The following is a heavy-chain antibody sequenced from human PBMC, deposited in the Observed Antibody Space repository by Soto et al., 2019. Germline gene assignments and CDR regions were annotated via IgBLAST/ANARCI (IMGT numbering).Heavy chain of an antibody. J-gene: IGHJ3*01. V-gene: IGHV3-74*01. CDR1: GFTFDYYW. CDR3: ARGDRGGFDL. D-gene: IGHD3-16*01. CDR2: IHSDGTTT. Sequence: EVQLVESGGGLVQPGESLRLSCAASGFTFDYYWMHWVRQAPGKGLVWVSRIHSDGTTTTYADSVKGRFTISRDNARNTVSLQMSSLRVEDTAVYDCARGDRGGFDLWCHGTVFTVYS.